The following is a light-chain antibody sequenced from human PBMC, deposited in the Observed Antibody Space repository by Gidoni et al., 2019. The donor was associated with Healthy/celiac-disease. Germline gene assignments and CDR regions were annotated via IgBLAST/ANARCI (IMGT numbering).Light chain of an antibody. Sequence: DIQMTQSPSSLSASVGYRVTITCRASQSISSYLNWYQQKPGKAPKLLIYAASSLQSGVPSRFSGSGSGTDFTLTISSLQPEDFATYYCQQSYSTPFTFGQGTKVEIK. CDR1: QSISSY. J-gene: IGKJ1*01. CDR2: AAS. CDR3: QQSYSTPFT. V-gene: IGKV1-39*01.